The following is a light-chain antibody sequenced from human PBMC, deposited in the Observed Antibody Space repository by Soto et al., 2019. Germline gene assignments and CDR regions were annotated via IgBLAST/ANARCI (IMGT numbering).Light chain of an antibody. CDR2: KSD. V-gene: IGLV1-47*01. CDR3: SSWDNDLTAWV. J-gene: IGLJ3*02. Sequence: QSVLTQPPSVSGTPGQRVTLFCSGRSSNIGSHYVYWYQQLPGRAPKNLIFKSDQRPSGVPDRFSGSKSGTTASVAISGRHSEDEASYYCSSWDNDLTAWVFGGGTKLTVL. CDR1: SSNIGSHY.